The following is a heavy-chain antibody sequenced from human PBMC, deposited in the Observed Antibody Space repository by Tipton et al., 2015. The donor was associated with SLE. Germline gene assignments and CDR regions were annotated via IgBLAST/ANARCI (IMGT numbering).Heavy chain of an antibody. D-gene: IGHD6-13*01. CDR1: GYSISSGYY. V-gene: IGHV4-38-2*01. Sequence: LRLTCAVSGYSISSGYYWGWIRQPPGKGLEWIGSIYHSGSTYYNPSLKSRVTISADTSKNQFSLKLSSVTAADTDVYYCARSSRGAAAGFDYWGQGTLITV. J-gene: IGHJ4*02. CDR2: IYHSGST. CDR3: ARSSRGAAAGFDY.